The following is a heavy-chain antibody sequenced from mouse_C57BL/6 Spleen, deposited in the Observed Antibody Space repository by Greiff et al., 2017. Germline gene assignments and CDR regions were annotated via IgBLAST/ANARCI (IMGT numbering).Heavy chain of an antibody. D-gene: IGHD1-1*01. CDR3: ARSGVVASYYYAMDY. Sequence: VQLQQSGAELVKPGASVKISCKASGYAFSSYWMNWVKQRPGKGLEWIGQIYPGDGDTNYNGKFKGKATLTADKSSSTAYMQLSSLTSEDSAVYFCARSGVVASYYYAMDYWGQGTSVTVSS. CDR2: IYPGDGDT. V-gene: IGHV1-80*01. CDR1: GYAFSSYW. J-gene: IGHJ4*01.